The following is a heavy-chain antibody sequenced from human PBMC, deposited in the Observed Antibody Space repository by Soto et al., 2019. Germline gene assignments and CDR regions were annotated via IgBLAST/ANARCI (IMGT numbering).Heavy chain of an antibody. J-gene: IGHJ6*02. CDR1: GFTFSSYG. V-gene: IGHV3-30*18. CDR2: ISYDGSNK. D-gene: IGHD6-6*01. Sequence: GGSLRLSCAASGFTFSSYGMHWVRQAPGKGLEWVAVISYDGSNKYYADSVKGRFTISRDNSKNTLYLQMNSLRAEDTAVYYCAKDNRYGIAARPDYYHGMDVWGQGTTVTVSS. CDR3: AKDNRYGIAARPDYYHGMDV.